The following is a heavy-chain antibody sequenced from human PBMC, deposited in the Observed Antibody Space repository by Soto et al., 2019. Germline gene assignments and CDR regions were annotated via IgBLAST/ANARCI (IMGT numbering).Heavy chain of an antibody. D-gene: IGHD5-18*01. CDR3: ARGGYGLWLNDY. J-gene: IGHJ4*02. CDR2: IKGDESTT. CDR1: GFTFSKYW. V-gene: IGHV3-74*01. Sequence: EVQLVESGGGLVQPGGSLRLSCAASGFTFSKYWIHWVRQAPGKGLVWVSRIKGDESTTNYADSVKGRFTISRDNANDVVFLLVNTMTADDTAVYYCARGGYGLWLNDYWGQGTLVTVSS.